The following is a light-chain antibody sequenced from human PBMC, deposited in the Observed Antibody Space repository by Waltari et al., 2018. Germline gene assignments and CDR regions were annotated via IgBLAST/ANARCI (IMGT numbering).Light chain of an antibody. CDR1: QSSSDY. J-gene: IGKJ5*01. CDR3: QQSYS. V-gene: IGKV1-39*01. CDR2: AAS. Sequence: DIQMTQSPSSLSASVGDRVTITCRASQSSSDYLNWYQQKPGKAPKLLIYAASTLQSGVPSRFSGSGSGTDFALTISSLQPEDFATYYCQQSYSFGQWTRLEIK.